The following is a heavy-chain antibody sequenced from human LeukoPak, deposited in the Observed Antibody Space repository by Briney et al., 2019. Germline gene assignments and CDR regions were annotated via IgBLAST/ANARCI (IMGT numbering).Heavy chain of an antibody. J-gene: IGHJ4*02. Sequence: GRSLRLSCAASGFTFDDYAMHWVRQAPGKGLEWVSGISWNSVSIGYADSVKGRFTISRDNAKNSLYLQMNSLRAEDMALYYCAKDREWELTWSFDYWGQGTLVTVSS. V-gene: IGHV3-9*03. CDR1: GFTFDDYA. CDR3: AKDREWELTWSFDY. D-gene: IGHD1-26*01. CDR2: ISWNSVSI.